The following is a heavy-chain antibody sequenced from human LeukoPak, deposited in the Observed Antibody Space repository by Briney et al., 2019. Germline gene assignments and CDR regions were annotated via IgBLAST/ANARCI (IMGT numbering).Heavy chain of an antibody. D-gene: IGHD6-13*01. CDR1: GFTFSSYG. J-gene: IGHJ4*02. V-gene: IGHV3-30*19. Sequence: GGSLRLSCAASGFTFSSYGMHWVRQAPGKGLEWVAVISYDGSNKYYADSVKGRFTISRDNSKNTLYLQMNSLRAEDTAVYYCARDPGYSSSWYYFDYWGQGTLVTVSS. CDR3: ARDPGYSSSWYYFDY. CDR2: ISYDGSNK.